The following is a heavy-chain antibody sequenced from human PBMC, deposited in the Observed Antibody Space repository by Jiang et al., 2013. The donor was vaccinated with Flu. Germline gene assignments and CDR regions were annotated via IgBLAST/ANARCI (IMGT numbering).Heavy chain of an antibody. D-gene: IGHD6-13*01. CDR2: INHSGST. J-gene: IGHJ3*02. V-gene: IGHV4-34*01. CDR1: GGSFSGYY. CDR3: ARAKLATDAFDI. Sequence: GSGLVKPSETLSLTCAVYGGSFSGYYWSWIRQPPGKGLEWIGEINHSGSTNYNPSLKSRVTISVDTSKNQFSLKLSSVTAADTAVYYCARAKLATDAFDIVGPRDNGHRL.